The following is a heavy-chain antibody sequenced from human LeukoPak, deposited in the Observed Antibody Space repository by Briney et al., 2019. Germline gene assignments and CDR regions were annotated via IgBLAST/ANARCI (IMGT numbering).Heavy chain of an antibody. CDR2: ISGSGGST. J-gene: IGHJ4*02. CDR3: GAYDYIWGSYRYRLSDY. V-gene: IGHV3-23*01. D-gene: IGHD3-16*02. CDR1: GFTFSSYA. Sequence: SGGSLRLSCAASGFTFSSYAMSWVRRAPGKGLEWVSAISGSGGSTYYADSVKGRFTISRDNSKNTLYLQMNSLRAEDTAVYYCGAYDYIWGSYRYRLSDYWGQGTLVTVSS.